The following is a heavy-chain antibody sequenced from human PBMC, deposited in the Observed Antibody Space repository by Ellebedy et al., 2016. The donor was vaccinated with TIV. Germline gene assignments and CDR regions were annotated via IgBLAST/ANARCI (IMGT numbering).Heavy chain of an antibody. D-gene: IGHD5-12*01. CDR2: ISSSSSYT. V-gene: IGHV3-21*05. Sequence: GESLKISCAASGFTFSSYAMHWIRQAPGKGLEWVSYISSSSSYTNYADSVRGRFTISRDTAKNTLFLQVNDLRAEDTAVYYCAKGYDPWYSYYYMDVWGKGTTVTVSS. CDR3: AKGYDPWYSYYYMDV. J-gene: IGHJ6*03. CDR1: GFTFSSYA.